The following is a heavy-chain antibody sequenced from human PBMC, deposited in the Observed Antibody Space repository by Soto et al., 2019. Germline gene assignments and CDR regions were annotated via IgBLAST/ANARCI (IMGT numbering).Heavy chain of an antibody. Sequence: ASVKVSCKASGYTFTSYDMNWVRQATGQGLEWMGWMNPNSGNTGYAQKFQGRVTMTRNTSISTAYMELNSVTPEDTAVYYCARDAVATIPVYYYYGMDVWGQGTTVTVSS. CDR3: ARDAVATIPVYYYYGMDV. J-gene: IGHJ6*02. V-gene: IGHV1-8*01. CDR1: GYTFTSYD. D-gene: IGHD5-12*01. CDR2: MNPNSGNT.